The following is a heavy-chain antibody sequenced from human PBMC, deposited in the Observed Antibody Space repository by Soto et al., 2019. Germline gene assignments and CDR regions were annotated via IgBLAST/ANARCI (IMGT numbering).Heavy chain of an antibody. J-gene: IGHJ4*02. CDR3: ARGPPLGY. CDR2: IYYSGST. CDR1: GGSISSSSGY. Sequence: SSETLSLTCTVSGGSISSSSGYWGWIRQPPGEGLEWIGSIYYSGSTYYNPSLKSRVTISVDRSKNQFSLKLSSVTAADTAVYYCARGPPLGYWGQGTLVTVSS. V-gene: IGHV4-39*07.